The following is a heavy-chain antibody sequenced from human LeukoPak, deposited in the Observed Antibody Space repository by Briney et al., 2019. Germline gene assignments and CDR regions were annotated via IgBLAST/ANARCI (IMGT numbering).Heavy chain of an antibody. J-gene: IGHJ4*02. D-gene: IGHD6-6*01. CDR3: ARDLRVYSSSSFDY. V-gene: IGHV3-7*01. CDR1: GFTFSSYW. CDR2: IKQDGSEK. Sequence: GGSLRLSCAASGFTFSSYWMSWVRQAPGKGLEWVANIKQDGSEKYYVDSVKGRFTISRDNAKNSLYLQMNSLRAEDTAVYYCARDLRVYSSSSFDYWGQGTLVTVSS.